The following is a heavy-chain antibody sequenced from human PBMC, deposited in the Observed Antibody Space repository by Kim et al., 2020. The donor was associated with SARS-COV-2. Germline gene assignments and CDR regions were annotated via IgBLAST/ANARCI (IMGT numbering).Heavy chain of an antibody. J-gene: IGHJ4*02. Sequence: GGSLRLSCAASGFTFRSYTINWVRQAPGKGLEWISYVSSVNGYIYYADSVKGRFTSSRDNAKNSVYLQMNSLRAEDTAVYYCTRASSMVRFDYWGQGTLV. CDR1: GFTFRSYT. V-gene: IGHV3-21*06. CDR2: VSSVNGYI. D-gene: IGHD3-10*01. CDR3: TRASSMVRFDY.